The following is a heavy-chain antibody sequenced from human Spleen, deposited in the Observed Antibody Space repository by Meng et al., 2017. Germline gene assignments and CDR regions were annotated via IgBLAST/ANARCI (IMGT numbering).Heavy chain of an antibody. CDR1: GYTLSTDG. CDR2: INTYNGKT. D-gene: IGHD1-26*01. Sequence: ASVKVSCKASGYTLSTDGFSWVRQAPGQGLEWLGWINTYNGKTDYAQKFQGRVTMTADTSTRTAYMELRSLRSDDTAVYYCATTRKFAEPPSGWGQGTLVTVSS. CDR3: ATTRKFAEPPSG. V-gene: IGHV1-18*01. J-gene: IGHJ4*02.